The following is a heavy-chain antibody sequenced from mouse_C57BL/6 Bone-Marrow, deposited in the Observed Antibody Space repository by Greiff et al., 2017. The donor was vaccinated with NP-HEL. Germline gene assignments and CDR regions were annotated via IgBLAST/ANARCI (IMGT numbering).Heavy chain of an antibody. CDR3: ATLSLLPLDY. Sequence: VQLQQSGPELVKPGASVKISCKASGYSFTSYYIHWVKQRPGQGLEWIGWIYPGSGNTKYNEKFKGKATLTADTSSSTAYMQLSSLTSEDSAVYYCATLSLLPLDYWGQGTSVTVSS. J-gene: IGHJ4*01. CDR2: IYPGSGNT. V-gene: IGHV1-66*01. D-gene: IGHD2-1*01. CDR1: GYSFTSYY.